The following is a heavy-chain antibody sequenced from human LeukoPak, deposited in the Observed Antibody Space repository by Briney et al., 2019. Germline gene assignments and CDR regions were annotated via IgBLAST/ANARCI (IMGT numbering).Heavy chain of an antibody. CDR3: ATEGGSYGYFDN. CDR2: LSGSRGST. CDR1: GFTFSNYV. J-gene: IGHJ4*02. V-gene: IGHV3-23*01. Sequence: GGSLRLSCVASGFTFSNYVMSWVRQAPGKGLEWVSSLSGSRGSTFYADSVKGRFIISRDNSTKTLHLQMNSLRAEDTAVYYCATEGGSYGYFDNWGQGTLVTVSS. D-gene: IGHD1-26*01.